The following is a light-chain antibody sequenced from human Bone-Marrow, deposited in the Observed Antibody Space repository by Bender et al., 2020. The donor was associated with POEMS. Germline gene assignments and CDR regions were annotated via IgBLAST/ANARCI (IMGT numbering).Light chain of an antibody. J-gene: IGLJ3*02. CDR3: AAWEDSLNGWV. V-gene: IGLV1-44*01. CDR2: INN. CDR1: SSNIGTNP. Sequence: QSVLTQPPSASGTPGQRVTISCSGSSSNIGTNPVNWYQQLPGTAPKLLIYINNQRPSGVSNRFSGSTSGTSASLAISGLQSEDEADYYCAAWEDSLNGWVFGGGTKLTVL.